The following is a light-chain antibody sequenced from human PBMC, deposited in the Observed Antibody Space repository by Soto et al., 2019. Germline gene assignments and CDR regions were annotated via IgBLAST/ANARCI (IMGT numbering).Light chain of an antibody. CDR3: LQFNNWPQT. J-gene: IGKJ1*01. V-gene: IGKV3-15*01. Sequence: EIVMTQSPATLSVSPGERATLSCRASQSVSSDLAWYQQKPGQAPRLLIFGASTRATGIPGRFSGSGSGTEFTLTISSLQSEDFAVYYCLQFNNWPQTFGQGTKVEIK. CDR1: QSVSSD. CDR2: GAS.